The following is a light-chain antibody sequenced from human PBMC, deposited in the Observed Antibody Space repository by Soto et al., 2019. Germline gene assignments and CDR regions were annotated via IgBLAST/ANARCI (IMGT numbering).Light chain of an antibody. CDR2: DAS. V-gene: IGKV1-5*01. CDR3: QQYSSYSGT. CDR1: ESIRTW. J-gene: IGKJ2*01. Sequence: DIPMTQSPSTLSASVGDRVTVTCRASESIRTWLAWYQQKPGKAPKLLIYDASRLESGVPSRFSGSGSGTEFTLTISSLQPDDFASYYCQQYSSYSGTFGQGTKLEIK.